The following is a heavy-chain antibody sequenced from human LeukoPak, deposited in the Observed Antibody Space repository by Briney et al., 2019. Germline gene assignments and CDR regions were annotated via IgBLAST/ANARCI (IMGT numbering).Heavy chain of an antibody. J-gene: IGHJ4*02. D-gene: IGHD3-9*01. CDR2: INPNSGGT. CDR3: ARRIRYFDWALIDY. Sequence: GASVKVSCKASGYTFTGYYMHWVRQAPGQGLEWMGWINPNSGGTNYAQKFQGRVTMTRDTSISTAYMELSRLRSDDTAVYYCARRIRYFDWALIDYWGQGTLVTVSS. V-gene: IGHV1-2*02. CDR1: GYTFTGYY.